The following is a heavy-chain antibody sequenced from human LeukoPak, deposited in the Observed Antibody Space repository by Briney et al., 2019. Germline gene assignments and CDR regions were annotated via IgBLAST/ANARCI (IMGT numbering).Heavy chain of an antibody. V-gene: IGHV1-18*04. CDR3: ARDGYCSGGSCYRDSWFDP. J-gene: IGHJ5*02. CDR1: GYTFTTYG. Sequence: ASVKVSCKASGYTFTTYGISWVRQAPGQGLEWMGWISAYNGNTNYAQKLQGRVTMTTDTSTSTAYMELRSLRSDDTAVYYCARDGYCSGGSCYRDSWFDPWGQGTLVTVSS. CDR2: ISAYNGNT. D-gene: IGHD2-15*01.